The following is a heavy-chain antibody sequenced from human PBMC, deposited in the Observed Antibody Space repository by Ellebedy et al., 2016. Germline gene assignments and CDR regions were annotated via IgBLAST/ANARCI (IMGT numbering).Heavy chain of an antibody. J-gene: IGHJ4*01. CDR3: ARGQCSGINCYLKFDY. CDR1: GYTFTTFS. D-gene: IGHD2-15*01. V-gene: IGHV1-18*04. CDR2: VNTFSGNT. Sequence: ASVNVSCXASGYTFTTFSITWVRPVPGQGLEWMGFVNTFSGNTKFAQKFQGRVSMTTDSSTHTAYMDLRSLRSDDTAVYSCARGQCSGINCYLKFDYWGQGTLVTVSS.